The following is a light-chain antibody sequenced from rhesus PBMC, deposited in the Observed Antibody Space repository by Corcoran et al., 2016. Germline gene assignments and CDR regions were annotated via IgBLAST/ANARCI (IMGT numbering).Light chain of an antibody. J-gene: IGKJ4*01. CDR2: FGS. CDR3: LQDIQLPLT. V-gene: IGKV2-91*01. Sequence: DIVMTQTPLSLPVTPGEPASISCRSSQSLLHSNGYTYLFWFLQKPGQSLQLLIYFGSNRASGVPDRVSGCGPGMDFTLKISRVEAEDVGVYYCLQDIQLPLTFGGGTKVEIK. CDR1: QSLLHSNGYTY.